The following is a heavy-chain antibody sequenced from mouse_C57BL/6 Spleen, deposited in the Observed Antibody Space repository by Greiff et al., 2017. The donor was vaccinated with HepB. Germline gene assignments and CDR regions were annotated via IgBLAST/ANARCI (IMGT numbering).Heavy chain of an antibody. Sequence: EVMLVESGGGLVQPKGSLKLSCAASGFTFNTYAMHWVRQAPGKGLEWVARIRSKSSNYATYYADSVKDRFTISRDDSQSMLCLQMNNLKTEDTAMYYCVRGGKSYGYWYFDVWGTGTTVTVSS. V-gene: IGHV10-3*01. CDR1: GFTFNTYA. J-gene: IGHJ1*03. D-gene: IGHD1-1*02. CDR2: IRSKSSNYAT. CDR3: VRGGKSYGYWYFDV.